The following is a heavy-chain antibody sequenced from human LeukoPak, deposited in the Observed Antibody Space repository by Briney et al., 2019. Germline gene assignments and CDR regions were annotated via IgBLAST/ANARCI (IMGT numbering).Heavy chain of an antibody. D-gene: IGHD3-22*01. CDR1: GFTFDDYA. Sequence: GGSLRLSCAASGFTFDDYAMHWVRQAPEKGLEWVSGISWNSGSIGYADSVKGRFTISRDNAKNSLYLQMNSLRAEDTALYYCAKDAHYDISGYYFDYWGQGTLVTVSS. CDR2: ISWNSGSI. J-gene: IGHJ4*02. CDR3: AKDAHYDISGYYFDY. V-gene: IGHV3-9*01.